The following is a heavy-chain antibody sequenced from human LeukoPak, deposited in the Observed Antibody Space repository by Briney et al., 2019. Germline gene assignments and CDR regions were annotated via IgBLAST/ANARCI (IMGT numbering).Heavy chain of an antibody. D-gene: IGHD2-21*02. Sequence: PGGSLRLSCAASGFTFSSYSMNWVRQAPGKGLEWVSYISSSSSTIYYADSVKGRFTISRDNAKNSLYLQMNSLRAEDTAVYYCARVELSRWAYCGGDCYSGYWGQGTLVTVS. CDR2: ISSSSSTI. CDR3: ARVELSRWAYCGGDCYSGY. J-gene: IGHJ4*02. CDR1: GFTFSSYS. V-gene: IGHV3-48*04.